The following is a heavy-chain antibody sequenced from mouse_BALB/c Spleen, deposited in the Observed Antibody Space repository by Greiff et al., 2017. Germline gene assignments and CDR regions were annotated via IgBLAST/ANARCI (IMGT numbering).Heavy chain of an antibody. CDR1: GYSFTGYN. Sequence: EVKVVESGPELGKPGASVKISCKASGYSFTGYNMYWVKQSHRKSLEWIGYIDPYNGGTSYNQKSKGKATLTVDKSSSTAYMHLNSLTSEDSAIYYCARGGDYDGMDYWGQGTSVTVSS. CDR2: IDPYNGGT. J-gene: IGHJ4*01. V-gene: IGHV1S135*01. CDR3: ARGGDYDGMDY.